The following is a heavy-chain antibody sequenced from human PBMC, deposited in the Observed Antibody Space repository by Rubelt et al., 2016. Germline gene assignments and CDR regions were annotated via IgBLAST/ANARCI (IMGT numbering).Heavy chain of an antibody. Sequence: QVQLVQSGAEVKKPGASVKVPCKASGYTFTSYYMHWVRQAPGQGLEWMGIINPSGGSTSYAQKVQGRVAMTRETSTSTVSMELGSLRAEDTAVYYGARSPRYDFEDNWFDPWGQGTLATVSS. CDR3: ARSPRYDFEDNWFDP. CDR1: GYTFTSYY. V-gene: IGHV1-46*01. D-gene: IGHD3-3*01. J-gene: IGHJ5*02. CDR2: INPSGGST.